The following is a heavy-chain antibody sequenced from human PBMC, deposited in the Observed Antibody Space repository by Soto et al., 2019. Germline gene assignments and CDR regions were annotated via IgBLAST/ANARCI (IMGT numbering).Heavy chain of an antibody. Sequence: SETLSLTCTVSGGSISSYYWSWFRQSPGKRMEWIGYVHHSWGSSYNSSLQSRVAISLDTSKSQFSLKVTSVTASDTAMYYCARQGFGPLHGLVDVWGQGTTVTVSS. J-gene: IGHJ6*02. V-gene: IGHV4-59*08. CDR2: VHHSWGS. CDR1: GGSISSYY. CDR3: ARQGFGPLHGLVDV. D-gene: IGHD3-10*01.